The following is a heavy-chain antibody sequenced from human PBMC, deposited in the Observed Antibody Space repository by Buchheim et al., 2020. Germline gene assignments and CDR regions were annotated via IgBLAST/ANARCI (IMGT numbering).Heavy chain of an antibody. Sequence: QVQLVESGGGLVKPGGSLRLSCAASGFTFSDYYMSWIRQAPGKGLEWVSYISSSGSTIYYADSVKGRFTISRDHAKNSLYLQMNSLRAEDTAVYYCARGGPEVADSSSWYRRAYYYYYMDVWGKGTT. J-gene: IGHJ6*03. CDR3: ARGGPEVADSSSWYRRAYYYYYMDV. CDR2: ISSSGSTI. CDR1: GFTFSDYY. D-gene: IGHD6-13*01. V-gene: IGHV3-11*01.